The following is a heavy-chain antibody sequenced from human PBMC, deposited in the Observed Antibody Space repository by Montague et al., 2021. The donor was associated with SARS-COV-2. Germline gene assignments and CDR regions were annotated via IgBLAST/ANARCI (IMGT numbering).Heavy chain of an antibody. D-gene: IGHD3-22*01. CDR2: INHRGTA. CDR1: GGSFSDYF. CDR3: ARGRQHFNMIVVVITGGESYFDN. Sequence: SETLSLTCAVYGGSFSDYFWTWIRQPPGKGLEWIGEINHRGTANYNPSLKSRVTISVDTSKNQFSLYLGSVTAADTAVYYCARGRQHFNMIVVVITGGESYFDNWGQGTLVTVSS. V-gene: IGHV4-34*01. J-gene: IGHJ4*02.